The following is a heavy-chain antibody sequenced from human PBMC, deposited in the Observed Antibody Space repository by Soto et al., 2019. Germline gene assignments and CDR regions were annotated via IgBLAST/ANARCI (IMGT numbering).Heavy chain of an antibody. V-gene: IGHV5-51*01. Sequence: PGESLKISRKGSGYTFANYWIAWVRQMPWKGLEWVGIIYPGDSDTRYSPSFQGLVTISADKTTRTAYMQWSSLKTSDTAMYYCARRGAKEYLHLGGQGNLVTVSS. D-gene: IGHD2-15*01. J-gene: IGHJ1*01. CDR2: IYPGDSDT. CDR1: GYTFANYW. CDR3: ARRGAKEYLHL.